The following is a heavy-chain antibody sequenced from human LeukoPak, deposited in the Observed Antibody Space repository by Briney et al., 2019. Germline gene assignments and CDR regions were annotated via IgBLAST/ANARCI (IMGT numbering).Heavy chain of an antibody. J-gene: IGHJ1*01. Sequence: PGGSLRLSCAASTVIFRKYWMGWARQAPGKGLEWVANIAHDGSVKWYVDSVKGRFIISRDNARDSLYLQMNGLSVEDTAIYYCAFFVREPQNWGQGTLVTVSS. CDR2: IAHDGSVK. V-gene: IGHV3-7*01. CDR3: AFFVREPQN. CDR1: TVIFRKYW. D-gene: IGHD3-10*02.